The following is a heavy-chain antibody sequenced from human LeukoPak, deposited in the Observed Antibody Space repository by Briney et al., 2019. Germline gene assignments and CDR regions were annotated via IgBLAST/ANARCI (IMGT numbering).Heavy chain of an antibody. V-gene: IGHV1-69*13. CDR1: GGTFSSYD. J-gene: IGHJ4*02. CDR2: IIPIFGTA. D-gene: IGHD5-18*01. CDR3: ARADTAMDPFDY. Sequence: SVKVSCKASGGTFSSYDISWMRQAPGQGLEWMGGIIPIFGTANYAQKFQGRVAITAEESTSTAYMELSSLRSEDTAVYYCARADTAMDPFDYWGQGTLVTVSS.